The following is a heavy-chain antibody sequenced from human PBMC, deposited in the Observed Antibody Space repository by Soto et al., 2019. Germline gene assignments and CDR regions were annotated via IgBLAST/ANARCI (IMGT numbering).Heavy chain of an antibody. V-gene: IGHV6-1*01. J-gene: IGHJ6*02. CDR1: GDSVSSNSAA. CDR2: TYYKSKWNN. Sequence: TLSLTCAICGDSVSSNSAAWNWIRLSPSRGLEWLGRTYYKSKWNNDYALSVKSRITINPDTSKNQFSLHLYSVTPEDTAVYYCTGITWFRGMDVWGQGTPVTVSS. D-gene: IGHD3-10*01. CDR3: TGITWFRGMDV.